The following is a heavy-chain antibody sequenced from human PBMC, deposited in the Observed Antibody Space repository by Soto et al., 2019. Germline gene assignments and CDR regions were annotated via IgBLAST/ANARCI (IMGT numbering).Heavy chain of an antibody. CDR3: ARASGPFDY. D-gene: IGHD5-12*01. CDR2: IYPGDSDT. CDR1: GYSFTSYW. V-gene: IGHV5-51*01. Sequence: CKGSGYSFTSYWIGWVRQMPGKGLEWMGIIYPGDSDTRYSPSFQGQVTISRDNSKNTLYLQMNSLKADDTAVYYCARASGPFDYWGQGTQVTVSS. J-gene: IGHJ4*02.